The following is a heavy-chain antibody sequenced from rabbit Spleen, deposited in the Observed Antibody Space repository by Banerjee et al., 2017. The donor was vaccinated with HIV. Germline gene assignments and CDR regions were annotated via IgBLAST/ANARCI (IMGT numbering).Heavy chain of an antibody. V-gene: IGHV1S40*01. CDR2: IYAGSSDST. J-gene: IGHJ4*01. D-gene: IGHD4-1*01. CDR3: ARETSSGWGIVSFYFSL. Sequence: QSLEESGGGLVQPGASLTLTCTASGFSFTSGYDMCWVRQATGKGLEWIASIYAGSSDSTYSATWAKGRFSISKTSSTTVTLQMTSLTAADTATYFCARETSSGWGIVSFYFSLWGPGTLVTVS. CDR1: GFSFTSGYD.